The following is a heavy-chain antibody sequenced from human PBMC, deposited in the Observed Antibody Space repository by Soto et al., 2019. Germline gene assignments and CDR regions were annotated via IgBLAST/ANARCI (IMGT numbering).Heavy chain of an antibody. J-gene: IGHJ4*02. CDR3: ARDGDDILDY. D-gene: IGHD3-9*01. CDR1: GGSISSGGYY. V-gene: IGHV4-30-4*01. CDR2: IYYSGST. Sequence: SETLSLTCTVAGGSISSGGYYWSWIRQPPGKGLEWIGYIYYSGSTYYNPSLKSRVTISVDTSKNQFSLKLSSVTAADTAVYYCARDGDDILDYWGQGTLVTVSS.